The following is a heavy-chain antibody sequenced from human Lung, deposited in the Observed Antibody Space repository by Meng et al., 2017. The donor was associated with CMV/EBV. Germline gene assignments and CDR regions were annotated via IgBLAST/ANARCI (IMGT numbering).Heavy chain of an antibody. Sequence: GIFSSDAISWVRQAPGQGLEWMGGIIPFFGAANYAQKFQGRVTITTDEFTTTAYMELSSLRSEDTAVYYCASSYYYDSSGYVYFDYWGQGTLVTVSS. CDR1: GIFSSDA. CDR2: IIPFFGAA. D-gene: IGHD3-22*01. CDR3: ASSYYYDSSGYVYFDY. J-gene: IGHJ4*02. V-gene: IGHV1-69*05.